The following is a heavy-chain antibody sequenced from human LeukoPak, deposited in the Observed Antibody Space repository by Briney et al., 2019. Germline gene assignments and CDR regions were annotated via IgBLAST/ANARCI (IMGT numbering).Heavy chain of an antibody. CDR2: ISDIGSI. CDR3: AGHHPRNTVDF. Sequence: PSETLSLTCTVSGGSISSYYWSWIRHPPGKGLEWIAYISDIGSINYNPSLKSRVTTSLDTSKNQFSLKLSSVTAADTAVYYCAGHHPRNTVDFWGQGTLVTVSS. CDR1: GGSISSYY. J-gene: IGHJ4*02. V-gene: IGHV4-59*08. D-gene: IGHD2-8*02.